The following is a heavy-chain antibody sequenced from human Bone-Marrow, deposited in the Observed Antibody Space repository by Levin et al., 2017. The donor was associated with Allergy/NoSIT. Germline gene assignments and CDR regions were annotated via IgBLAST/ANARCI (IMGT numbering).Heavy chain of an antibody. J-gene: IGHJ6*01. CDR2: IYPGDSDT. Sequence: GGSLRLSCKASGYRFTTHWIAWVRQMPGKGLEWMGLIYPGDSDTVYSPSFQAQVTISADKSINTAYLQWSSLKASDTAIYYCARRLPGLHQGPIGLPPGTLLQEHLWG. CDR1: GYRFTTHW. CDR3: ARRLPGLHQGPIGLPPGTLLQEHL. V-gene: IGHV5-51*01.